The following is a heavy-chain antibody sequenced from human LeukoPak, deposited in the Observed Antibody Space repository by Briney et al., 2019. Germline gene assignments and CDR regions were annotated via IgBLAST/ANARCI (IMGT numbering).Heavy chain of an antibody. CDR1: GGSISSSSYY. CDR2: IYYSGST. V-gene: IGHV4-39*01. D-gene: IGHD6-19*01. J-gene: IGHJ4*02. CDR3: ARRFGSGWFPRGFDY. Sequence: SETLSLTCTVSGGSISSSSYYWGWIRQPPGKGLEWIGSIYYSGSTYYNPSLKSRVTISVDTSKNQFSLKLSSVTAADTAVYYCARRFGSGWFPRGFDYWGREPWSPSPQ.